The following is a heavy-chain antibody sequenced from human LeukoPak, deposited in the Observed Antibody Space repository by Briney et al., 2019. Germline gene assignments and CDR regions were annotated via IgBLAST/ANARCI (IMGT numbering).Heavy chain of an antibody. Sequence: SGGSLRLSCAASGFTFSSYEMNWVRQAPGKGLEWVSYISSSGSTIYYADSVKGRFTISRDNSKNTLYLQMNSLRAEDTAVYYCAKMGKTANHYGSGRFSYYYYMDVWGKGTTVTISS. J-gene: IGHJ6*03. CDR2: ISSSGSTI. D-gene: IGHD3-10*01. V-gene: IGHV3-48*03. CDR1: GFTFSSYE. CDR3: AKMGKTANHYGSGRFSYYYYMDV.